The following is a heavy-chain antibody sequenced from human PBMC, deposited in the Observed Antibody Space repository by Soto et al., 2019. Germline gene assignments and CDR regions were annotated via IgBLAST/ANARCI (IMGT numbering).Heavy chain of an antibody. CDR2: IYYSGST. J-gene: IGHJ6*03. V-gene: IGHV4-59*08. CDR1: GGSISSYY. CDR3: ARHPCSGGSCYYYYMDV. D-gene: IGHD2-15*01. Sequence: SETLSLTCTVSGGSISSYYWSWIRQPPGKGLEWIGYIYYSGSTNYNPSLKSRVTISVDTSKNQFSLKLSSVTAADTAVYYCARHPCSGGSCYYYYMDVWGKGTTVTVSS.